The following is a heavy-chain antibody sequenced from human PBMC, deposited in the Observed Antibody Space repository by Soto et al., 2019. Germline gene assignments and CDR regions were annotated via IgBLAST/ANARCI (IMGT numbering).Heavy chain of an antibody. J-gene: IGHJ6*02. CDR2: INAGNGNT. Sequence: ASVKVSCKASGYTFTSYAMHWVRQAPGQRLEWMGWINAGNGNTKYSQKFQGRVTITRDTSASTAYMELSSLRSEDTAVYYCARDRSSGWPKNSYGMDVWGQGTTVTVS. CDR1: GYTFTSYA. V-gene: IGHV1-3*01. D-gene: IGHD6-19*01. CDR3: ARDRSSGWPKNSYGMDV.